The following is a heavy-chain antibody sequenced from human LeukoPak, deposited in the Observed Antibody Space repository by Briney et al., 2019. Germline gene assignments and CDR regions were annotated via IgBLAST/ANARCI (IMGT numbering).Heavy chain of an antibody. D-gene: IGHD6-19*01. Sequence: GGSLRLSCAASGFTFSTYWMHWVRQAPGKGLVWVSRINSDGSYTTYADSVKGRFTISRDNAKNTLFLQMNTLRAEDTAVYYCASSYSSGYYGMDVWGQGTTVTVSS. CDR3: ASSYSSGYYGMDV. CDR2: INSDGSYT. V-gene: IGHV3-74*01. CDR1: GFTFSTYW. J-gene: IGHJ6*02.